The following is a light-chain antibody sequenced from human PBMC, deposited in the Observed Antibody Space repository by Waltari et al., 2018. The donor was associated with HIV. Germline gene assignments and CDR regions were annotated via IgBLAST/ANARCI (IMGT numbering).Light chain of an antibody. J-gene: IGLJ1*01. Sequence: QSALTQPASVSGSPGQSITISCSGTSSDVGIYNSVSWYQQHPGKAPKPMIYDVSKRPSGVSNRFSGSKSGNTASLTISGLQAEDEADYYCSSYTSTSTYVFGTGTKVTVL. CDR1: SSDVGIYNS. CDR2: DVS. V-gene: IGLV2-14*01. CDR3: SSYTSTSTYV.